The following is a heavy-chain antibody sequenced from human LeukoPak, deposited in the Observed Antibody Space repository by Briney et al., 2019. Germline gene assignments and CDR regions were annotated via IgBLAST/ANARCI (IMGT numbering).Heavy chain of an antibody. CDR1: GYSISSGYY. CDR3: ASIAVAGPSYYYYGMDV. J-gene: IGHJ6*02. CDR2: IYYSGST. D-gene: IGHD6-19*01. Sequence: SETLSLTCTVSGYSISSGYYWSWIRQPPGKGLEWIGYIYYSGSTNYNPSLKSRVTISVDTSKNQFSLKLSSVTAADTAVYYCASIAVAGPSYYYYGMDVWGQGTTVTVSS. V-gene: IGHV4-38-2*02.